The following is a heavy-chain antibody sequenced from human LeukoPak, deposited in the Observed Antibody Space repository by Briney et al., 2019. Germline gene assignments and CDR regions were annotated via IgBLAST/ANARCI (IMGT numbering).Heavy chain of an antibody. CDR1: GFIFSSYA. Sequence: GGSLRLSCSTSGFIFSSYAMNWVRQAPGKGLEWVSSISSSSSYIYYADSVKGRFTISRDNAKNSLYLQMSSLRAEDTAVYYCARDTYYYYMDVWGKGTTVTVSS. CDR3: ARDTYYYYMDV. CDR2: ISSSSSYI. J-gene: IGHJ6*03. V-gene: IGHV3-21*01.